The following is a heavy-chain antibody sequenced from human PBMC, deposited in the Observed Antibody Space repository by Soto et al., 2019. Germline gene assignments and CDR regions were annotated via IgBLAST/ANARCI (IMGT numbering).Heavy chain of an antibody. Sequence: SETLSLTWTVAGGSLSSYYGSWVRPPPGKGLEWIGYVYYSGSTNYNPSLESRVTISVDTSKNQFSLKLSSVTAADTAVYYCARQTDSYYTFDAFDIWGQGTMVTVSS. V-gene: IGHV4-59*08. CDR1: GGSLSSYY. J-gene: IGHJ3*02. D-gene: IGHD3-22*01. CDR2: VYYSGST. CDR3: ARQTDSYYTFDAFDI.